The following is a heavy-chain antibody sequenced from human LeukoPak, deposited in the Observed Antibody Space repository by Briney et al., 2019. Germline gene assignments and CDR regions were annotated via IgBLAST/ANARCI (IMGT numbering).Heavy chain of an antibody. CDR3: ARGVGGSYFYFDF. V-gene: IGHV3-48*01. CDR2: ISSSIVTI. CDR1: GFTFGYYS. J-gene: IGHJ4*02. Sequence: GGSLRLSCAASGFTFGYYSMSWVRQAPGKGLEWISYISSSIVTIYYADSVKGRFTISRDNAKNSVFLQMNSLRADDTAVYYCARGVGGSYFYFDFWGRGTLVTVSS. D-gene: IGHD3-3*01.